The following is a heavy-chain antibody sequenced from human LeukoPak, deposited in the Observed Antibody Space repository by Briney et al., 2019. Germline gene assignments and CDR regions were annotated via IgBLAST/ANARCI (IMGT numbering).Heavy chain of an antibody. CDR1: GYTHTELS. CDR2: FDPEDGET. Sequence: ASVKVSCKVSGYTHTELSMHWVRQAPGKGLEWMGGFDPEDGETIYAQKFQGRVTMTEDTSTDTAYMELSSLRSEDTAVYYCATEPLAVAGNSEDYWGQGTLVTVSS. V-gene: IGHV1-24*01. D-gene: IGHD6-19*01. J-gene: IGHJ4*02. CDR3: ATEPLAVAGNSEDY.